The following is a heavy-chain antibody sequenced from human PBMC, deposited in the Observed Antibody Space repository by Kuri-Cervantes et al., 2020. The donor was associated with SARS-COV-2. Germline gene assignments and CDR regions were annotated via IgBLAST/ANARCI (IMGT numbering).Heavy chain of an antibody. D-gene: IGHD3-22*01. J-gene: IGHJ4*02. CDR3: ARDRSSSGYSDY. CDR1: GGSISSYY. Sequence: GSLRLSCTVSGGSISSYYWSWIRQPPGKGLEWIGYIYYSGSTNYNPSLKSRVTISVDTSKTQFSLKLSSVTAADTAVYYCARDRSSSGYSDYWGQGTLVTVSS. V-gene: IGHV4-59*01. CDR2: IYYSGST.